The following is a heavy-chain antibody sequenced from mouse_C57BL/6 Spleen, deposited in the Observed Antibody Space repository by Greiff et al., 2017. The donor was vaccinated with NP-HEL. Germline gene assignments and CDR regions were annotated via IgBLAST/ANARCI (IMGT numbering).Heavy chain of an antibody. J-gene: IGHJ2*01. CDR3: ARAGANWDRFDY. Sequence: QVQLKQPGAELVKPGASVKMSCKASGYTFTSYWITWVKQRPGQGLEWIGDIYPGSGSTNYNEKFKSKATLTVDTSSSTAYMQLSSLTSEDSAVYYCARAGANWDRFDYWGQGTTLTVSS. CDR1: GYTFTSYW. D-gene: IGHD4-1*01. V-gene: IGHV1-55*01. CDR2: IYPGSGST.